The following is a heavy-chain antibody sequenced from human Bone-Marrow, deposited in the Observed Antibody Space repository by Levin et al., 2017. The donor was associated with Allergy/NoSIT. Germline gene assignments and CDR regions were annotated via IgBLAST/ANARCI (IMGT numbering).Heavy chain of an antibody. Sequence: GESLKISCEASKFTFSRHWMTWVRQAPGKGLEWVATINPDGSDRYHVDSVKGRFTISRDNAKNSLHLQMNSLRVEDTAVYYCARGALEGGATALDYWGQGTLVTVSS. CDR2: INPDGSDR. D-gene: IGHD1-26*01. J-gene: IGHJ4*02. V-gene: IGHV3-7*01. CDR3: ARGALEGGATALDY. CDR1: KFTFSRHW.